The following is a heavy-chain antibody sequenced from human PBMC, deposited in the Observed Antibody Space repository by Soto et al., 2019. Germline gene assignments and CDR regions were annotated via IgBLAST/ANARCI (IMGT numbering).Heavy chain of an antibody. Sequence: QVQLQESGPGLVKPSQTLSLTCTVSGGSVSSADWNWSWIRQTPGKGLEWIGHIYEGGRTYSNPSLMSRTTISLDTSKSLFSLNLKSVTAAGTAVYYCTRGPSGDKVDFWGQGLLVTVSS. D-gene: IGHD7-27*01. CDR3: TRGPSGDKVDF. V-gene: IGHV4-30-4*08. J-gene: IGHJ4*02. CDR1: GGSVSSADWN. CDR2: IYEGGRT.